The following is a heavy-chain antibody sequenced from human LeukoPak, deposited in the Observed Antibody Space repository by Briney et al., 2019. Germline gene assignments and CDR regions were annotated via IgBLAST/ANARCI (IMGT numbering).Heavy chain of an antibody. CDR2: IKQDGSEK. Sequence: GGSLRLSCAASGFTFSSYSMNWVRQAPGKGLEWVANIKQDGSEKYYVDSVKGRFTISRDNAKNSLYLQMNSLRAEDTAVYYCASGYTSFDYWGQGTLVTVSS. V-gene: IGHV3-7*01. CDR1: GFTFSSYS. J-gene: IGHJ4*02. CDR3: ASGYTSFDY. D-gene: IGHD3-16*02.